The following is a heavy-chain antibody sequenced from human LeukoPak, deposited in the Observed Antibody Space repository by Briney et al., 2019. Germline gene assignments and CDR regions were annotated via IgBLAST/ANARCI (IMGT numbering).Heavy chain of an antibody. J-gene: IGHJ4*02. D-gene: IGHD3-9*01. V-gene: IGHV3-21*01. CDR3: ARGYYGILTGYYRELDY. CDR1: GFTFSSYS. Sequence: GGSLRLSCAASGFTFSSYSMNWVRQAPGKGLEWVSSISSSSSYIYYADSVKGRFTISRDNAKNSLYLQMNSLRAEDTAVYYCARGYYGILTGYYRELDYWGQGTLVTVSS. CDR2: ISSSSSYI.